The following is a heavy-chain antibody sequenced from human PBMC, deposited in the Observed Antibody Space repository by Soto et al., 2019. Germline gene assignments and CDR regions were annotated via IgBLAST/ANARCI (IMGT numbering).Heavy chain of an antibody. CDR3: ARSQGSSTSLEIYYYYYYGMDV. CDR2: IIPIPGTA. CDR1: GGTFSSYA. D-gene: IGHD2-2*01. J-gene: IGHJ6*02. Sequence: QVQLVQSGAEVKKPGSSVKVSCKASGGTFSSYAISWVRQAPGQGLEWMGGIIPIPGTANYAQKFQGRVTITADESTSTAYMELSSLRSEHTAVYYCARSQGSSTSLEIYYYYYYGMDVWGQGTMVTVSS. V-gene: IGHV1-69*01.